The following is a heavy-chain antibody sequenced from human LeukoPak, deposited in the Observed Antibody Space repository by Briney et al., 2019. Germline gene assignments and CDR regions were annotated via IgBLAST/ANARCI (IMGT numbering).Heavy chain of an antibody. CDR1: GFTFSSYR. J-gene: IGHJ5*02. CDR3: ARGLEPDNWFDP. D-gene: IGHD1-1*01. Sequence: GGSLRLSCAASGFTFSSYRMNWVRQAPGKGLEWVSSISSSSSYIYYADSVKGRFTIPRDNAKNSLYLQMNSLRAEDTAVYYCARGLEPDNWFDPWGQGTLVTVSS. CDR2: ISSSSSYI. V-gene: IGHV3-21*01.